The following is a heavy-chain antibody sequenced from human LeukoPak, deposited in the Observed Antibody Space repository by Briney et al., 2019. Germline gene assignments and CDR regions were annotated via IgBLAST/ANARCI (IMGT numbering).Heavy chain of an antibody. D-gene: IGHD1-26*01. V-gene: IGHV1-69*13. J-gene: IGHJ3*01. Sequence: GASVKVSCKAAGGTISNYVISWVRQAPGQGLERMGGIIPIFTTANYAQKFQGRVTITADESTSTAYMELSSLRSEDTAVYYCARGPQVGAFDLWGQGTMVTVSS. CDR1: GGTISNYV. CDR2: IIPIFTTA. CDR3: ARGPQVGAFDL.